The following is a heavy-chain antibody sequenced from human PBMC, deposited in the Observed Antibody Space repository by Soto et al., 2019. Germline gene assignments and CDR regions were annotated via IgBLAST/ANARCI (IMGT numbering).Heavy chain of an antibody. CDR3: ARDRYSSGWSEPYFDY. Sequence: ASVKVSCKASGYTFTGYYMHWVRQAPGQGLEWMGWINPNSGGTNYAQKFQGWVTMTRDTSISTAYMELSRLRSEDTAVYYCARDRYSSGWSEPYFDYWGQGTLVTVSS. J-gene: IGHJ4*02. V-gene: IGHV1-2*04. CDR2: INPNSGGT. CDR1: GYTFTGYY. D-gene: IGHD6-19*01.